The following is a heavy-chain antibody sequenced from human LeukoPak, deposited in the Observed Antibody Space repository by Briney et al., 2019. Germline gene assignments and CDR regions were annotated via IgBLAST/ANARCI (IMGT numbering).Heavy chain of an antibody. CDR2: INPNSGGT. Sequence: ASVKVSCKASGYTFTGYYMHWVRQAPGQGLEWMGWINPNSGGTNYAQKFQGRVTMTRDTYISTAYMELSRQRSDDTAVYYCARGYYGSGGEFDYWGQGTLVTVSS. D-gene: IGHD3-10*01. J-gene: IGHJ4*02. CDR1: GYTFTGYY. V-gene: IGHV1-2*02. CDR3: ARGYYGSGGEFDY.